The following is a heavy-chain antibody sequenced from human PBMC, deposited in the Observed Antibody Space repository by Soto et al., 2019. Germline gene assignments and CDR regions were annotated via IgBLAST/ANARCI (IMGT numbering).Heavy chain of an antibody. J-gene: IGHJ4*02. CDR2: ISYDGSNK. D-gene: IGHD2-15*01. CDR3: VRERRYCSGGSCYGGAFDY. V-gene: IGHV3-30-3*01. CDR1: GFTFSSYA. Sequence: QVQLVESGGGVVQPGRSLRLSCAASGFTFSSYAMHWVRQAPGKGLEWVAVISYDGSNKYYADSVKGRFTISRDNSKNTLYLQMNSLRAEDTAVYYCVRERRYCSGGSCYGGAFDYWGQGTLVTVSS.